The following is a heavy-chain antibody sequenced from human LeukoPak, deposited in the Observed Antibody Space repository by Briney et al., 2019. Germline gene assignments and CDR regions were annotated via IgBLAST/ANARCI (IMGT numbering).Heavy chain of an antibody. CDR2: INPNSGGT. D-gene: IGHD3-22*01. J-gene: IGHJ5*02. CDR3: AREGAYYYDSRSVWFDP. Sequence: GASVKVSCKASGYTFTGYYMHWVRQAPGPGLEWMGWINPNSGGTNYAQKFQGRVTMTRDTSISTAYMELSRLRSDDTAVYYCAREGAYYYDSRSVWFDPWGQGTLVTVSS. CDR1: GYTFTGYY. V-gene: IGHV1-2*02.